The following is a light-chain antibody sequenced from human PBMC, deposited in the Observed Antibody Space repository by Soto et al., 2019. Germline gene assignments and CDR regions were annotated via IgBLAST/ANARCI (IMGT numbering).Light chain of an antibody. CDR3: CSYAGSFTWV. J-gene: IGLJ3*02. CDR2: DAN. CDR1: TGDVGAYNF. V-gene: IGLV2-11*01. Sequence: QSALTQPRSVSGSPGQSVTISCTGTTGDVGAYNFVSWYQLHPGKAPKLMIYDANKRPSGVPDRFSASKSGNTASLTISGLQADDEADYYCCSYAGSFTWVFGGGTKLTVL.